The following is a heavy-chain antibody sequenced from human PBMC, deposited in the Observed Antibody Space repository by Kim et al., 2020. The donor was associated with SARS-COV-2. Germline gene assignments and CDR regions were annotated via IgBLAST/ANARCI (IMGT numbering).Heavy chain of an antibody. CDR3: ASPRSGSCGGQIDF. CDR1: GFMFSTYA. J-gene: IGHJ4*02. V-gene: IGHV3-23*01. CDR2: FCGDGGST. D-gene: IGHD3-10*01. Sequence: GGSLRLSCGASGFMFSTYAMTWVRQAPGKGLEWVSSFCGDGGSTYYADSVKGRFTISRDNSKNMAYLQLNSLRAEDTAIYYCASPRSGSCGGQIDFWGRGTLVIVSS.